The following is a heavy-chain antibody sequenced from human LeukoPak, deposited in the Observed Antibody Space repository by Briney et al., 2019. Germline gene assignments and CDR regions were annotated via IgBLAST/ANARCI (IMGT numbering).Heavy chain of an antibody. CDR1: GGTFSSYA. D-gene: IGHD1-1*01. CDR2: IIPIFGTA. J-gene: IGHJ4*02. CDR3: ARAKLEPQPHPALHFDY. Sequence: GASVKVSCKASGGTFSSYAISWVRQAPGQGLEWMGGIIPIFGTANYAQKFQGRVTVTADKSSTTVYMELSSLRSEDTAVYYCARAKLEPQPHPALHFDYWGQGTLVTVSS. V-gene: IGHV1-69*06.